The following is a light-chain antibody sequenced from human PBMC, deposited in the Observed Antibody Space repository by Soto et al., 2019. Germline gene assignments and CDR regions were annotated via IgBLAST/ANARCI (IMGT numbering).Light chain of an antibody. V-gene: IGLV2-8*01. J-gene: IGLJ1*01. Sequence: QSALTQPPSASGSPGQSVTISCTGTSSDVGGYNYVSWYQQHPGKAPKLMIYEVTKRPSGVPDRFSGSKSGNTASLTVSGLQAEDEADYYCSSYAGSRYVFGTATKLTVL. CDR1: SSDVGGYNY. CDR3: SSYAGSRYV. CDR2: EVT.